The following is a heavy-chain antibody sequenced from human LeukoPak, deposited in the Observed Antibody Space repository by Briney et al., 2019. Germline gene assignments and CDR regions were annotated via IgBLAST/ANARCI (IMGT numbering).Heavy chain of an antibody. J-gene: IGHJ4*02. CDR1: GGSISSYY. CDR2: IYYSGST. CDR3: ARDDKGSGDY. Sequence: PSETLSLTCTVSGGSISSYYWSWIRQPPGKGLEWIGYIYYSGSTNYNPSLKSRVTISVDTSKNQSSLKLSSVTAADTAVYYCARDDKGSGDYWGQGTLVTVSS. V-gene: IGHV4-59*01. D-gene: IGHD2-15*01.